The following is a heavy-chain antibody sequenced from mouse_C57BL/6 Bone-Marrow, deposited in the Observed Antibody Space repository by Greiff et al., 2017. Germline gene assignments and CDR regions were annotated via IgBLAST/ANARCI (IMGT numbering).Heavy chain of an antibody. CDR1: GYTFTSYW. V-gene: IGHV1-64*01. CDR3: AIPPSYYYCSSPYYFDY. CDR2: IHPNSGSN. D-gene: IGHD1-1*01. J-gene: IGHJ2*01. Sequence: QVQLQQPGAELVKPGASVKLSCKASGYTFTSYWMHWVKQRPGQGLEWIGMIHPNSGSNNYNEKFKSKATLTVDKSSSTAYMQLSSLTSEDSAVYYCAIPPSYYYCSSPYYFDYWGQGTTLTVSS.